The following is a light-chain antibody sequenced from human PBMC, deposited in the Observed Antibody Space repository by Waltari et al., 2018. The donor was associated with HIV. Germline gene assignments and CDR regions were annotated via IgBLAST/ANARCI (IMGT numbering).Light chain of an antibody. CDR2: EVI. V-gene: IGLV2-18*02. CDR3: SSYTSSNIYV. CDR1: SSDVGAYDR. Sequence: QSALTQPPSVSGSPGQSVTISCTGTSSDVGAYDRISWYHQPPGTAPKLMIDEVIYRPSGVPVRFSGSKSGNTASLTISGLQAEDEGDYYCSSYTSSNIYVFGTATTVTVL. J-gene: IGLJ1*01.